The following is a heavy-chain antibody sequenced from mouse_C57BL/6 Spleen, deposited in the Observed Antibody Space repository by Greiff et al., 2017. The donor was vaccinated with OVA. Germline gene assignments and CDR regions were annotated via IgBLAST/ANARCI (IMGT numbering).Heavy chain of an antibody. D-gene: IGHD1-1*01. J-gene: IGHJ4*01. Sequence: QVQLQQSDAELVKPGASVKISCKVSGYTFTDHTIHWMKQRPEQGLEWIGYIYPRDGSTKYNEKFKGKATLTADKSSSTAYMQLNSLTSEDSAVYFCARGRYYYCPLNAMDYWGQGTSVTVSS. CDR3: ARGRYYYCPLNAMDY. CDR2: IYPRDGST. CDR1: GYTFTDHT. V-gene: IGHV1-78*01.